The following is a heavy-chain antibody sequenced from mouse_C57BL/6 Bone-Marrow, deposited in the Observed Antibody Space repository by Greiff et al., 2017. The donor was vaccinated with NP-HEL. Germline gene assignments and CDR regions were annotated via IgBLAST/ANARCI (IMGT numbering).Heavy chain of an antibody. CDR2: SRNKANDYTT. Sequence: EVQLVESGGGLVQSGRSLRLSCATSGFTFSDFYMEWVRQAPGKGLEWIAASRNKANDYTTEYSASVKGRFIVSRDTSQSILYLQMNALRAEDTAIYYCARDAGDYGNYVFAYWGQGTLVTVSA. V-gene: IGHV7-1*01. D-gene: IGHD2-1*01. CDR1: GFTFSDFY. J-gene: IGHJ3*01. CDR3: ARDAGDYGNYVFAY.